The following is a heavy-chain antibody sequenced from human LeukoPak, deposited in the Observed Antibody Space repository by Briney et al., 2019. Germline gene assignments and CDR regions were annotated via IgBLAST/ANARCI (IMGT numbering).Heavy chain of an antibody. CDR3: ARDEGAKIVFDI. CDR2: IIPIFGTA. J-gene: IGHJ3*02. CDR1: GGTFSSYA. D-gene: IGHD1-26*01. Sequence: GASVKVSCEASGGTFSSYAISWVRQAPGQGLEWMGGIIPIFGTANYAQKFQGRVTITADQSTSTAYMELSSLRSEDTAVYYCARDEGAKIVFDIWGQGTMVTVSS. V-gene: IGHV1-69*13.